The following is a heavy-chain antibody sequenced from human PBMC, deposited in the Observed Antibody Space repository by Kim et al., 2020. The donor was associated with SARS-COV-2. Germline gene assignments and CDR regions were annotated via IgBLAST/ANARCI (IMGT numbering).Heavy chain of an antibody. D-gene: IGHD4-17*01. J-gene: IGHJ4*02. V-gene: IGHV3-30*02. Sequence: YADSVKGRFTISRDNSKNTLYLQMNSLRAEDTAVYYCAKDLYGDYGLIDYWGQGTLVTVSS. CDR3: AKDLYGDYGLIDY.